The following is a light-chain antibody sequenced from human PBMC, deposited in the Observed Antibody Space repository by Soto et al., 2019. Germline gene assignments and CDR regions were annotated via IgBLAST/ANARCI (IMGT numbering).Light chain of an antibody. J-gene: IGKJ1*01. CDR1: QSIYTN. V-gene: IGKV3D-15*01. Sequence: EVVMPQSPATQSVSPGERATLSCRASQSIYTNLAWYQQKPGQAPRLLIYDASNRATGIPARFSGSGSGTDFTLTISSLQPEDFAVYYCQQYNSWPETFGQGTKVDIK. CDR2: DAS. CDR3: QQYNSWPET.